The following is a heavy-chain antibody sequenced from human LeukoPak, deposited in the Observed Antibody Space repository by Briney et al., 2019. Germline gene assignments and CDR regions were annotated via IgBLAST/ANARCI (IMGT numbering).Heavy chain of an antibody. Sequence: GGSLRLSCAGSGFTFEDYAMHWVRLVPGQGLEWVSSISSSSSYIYYADSVKGRFTISRDNAKNSLYQQMNSLRAEDTAVYYCARAVAVAGYDYWGQGTLVTVSS. CDR1: GFTFEDYA. V-gene: IGHV3-21*01. CDR2: ISSSSSYI. J-gene: IGHJ4*02. CDR3: ARAVAVAGYDY. D-gene: IGHD6-19*01.